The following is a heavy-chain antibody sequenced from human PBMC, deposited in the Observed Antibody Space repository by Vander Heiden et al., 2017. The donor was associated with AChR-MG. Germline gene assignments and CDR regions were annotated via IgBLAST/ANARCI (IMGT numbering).Heavy chain of an antibody. V-gene: IGHV2-70*15. Sequence: QVTLRESGPALVKHTQTLTLTCTFSGFSLSTTGMCVSWIRQPPGKALEWLARIDWEDDKYYSTSLKTRLTISKDTSKNQVVLTMTNMDPVDTATYYCARICGGYNNTDYWGQGTLVTVSS. CDR2: IDWEDDK. CDR3: ARICGGYNNTDY. D-gene: IGHD2-21*01. J-gene: IGHJ4*02. CDR1: GFSLSTTGMC.